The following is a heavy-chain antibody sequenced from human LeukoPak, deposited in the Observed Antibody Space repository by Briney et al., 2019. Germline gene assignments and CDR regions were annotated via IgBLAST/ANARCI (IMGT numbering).Heavy chain of an antibody. Sequence: GGSLRLSCAASGSTFSSYSMIWVRQAPGKGLEWVSYISTGSSTIYYADSVKGRFTISRDNAKNSLYLQMNSLRDEDTAVYYCARDVERTGGTYYYGSGSPRGWGQGTLVTVSS. V-gene: IGHV3-48*02. J-gene: IGHJ4*02. CDR1: GSTFSSYS. CDR3: ARDVERTGGTYYYGSGSPRG. D-gene: IGHD3-10*01. CDR2: ISTGSSTI.